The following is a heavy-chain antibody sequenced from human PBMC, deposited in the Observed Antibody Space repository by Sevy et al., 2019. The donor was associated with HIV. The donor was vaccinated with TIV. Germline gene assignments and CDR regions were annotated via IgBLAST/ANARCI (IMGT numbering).Heavy chain of an antibody. D-gene: IGHD2-2*01. J-gene: IGHJ6*02. Sequence: GGSLRLSCAASGFSFSNYWMSWVRQAPGKGLEWVANIKLDGSEKYYVDSVKGRSTISRDNAKKSLYLQMNSLRTEDTAVYYCARDCSSTTCLLGMDVWGQGTTVTVS. V-gene: IGHV3-7*03. CDR3: ARDCSSTTCLLGMDV. CDR2: IKLDGSEK. CDR1: GFSFSNYW.